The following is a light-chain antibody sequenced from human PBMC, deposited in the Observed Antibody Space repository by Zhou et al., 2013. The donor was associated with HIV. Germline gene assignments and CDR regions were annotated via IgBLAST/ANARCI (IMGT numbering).Light chain of an antibody. CDR1: HGINNS. CDR2: ATS. Sequence: DIQMTQSPSAMSASVGDRVTITCRASHGINNSVAWLQQKPGKAPKCLIYATSSLESGVPSRFSGSATGTEFTLTISSLQPEDFATYYCQQANSFPVTFGQGTRLEIK. V-gene: IGKV1-17*03. J-gene: IGKJ5*01. CDR3: QQANSFPVT.